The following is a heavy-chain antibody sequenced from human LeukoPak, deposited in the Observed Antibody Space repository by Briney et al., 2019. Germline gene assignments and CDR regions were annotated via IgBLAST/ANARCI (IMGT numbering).Heavy chain of an antibody. J-gene: IGHJ4*02. D-gene: IGHD1-14*01. CDR1: GFTFRSYG. CDR3: ATSPDIEASGTLYYLDF. Sequence: GGSLRLSCAASGFTFRSYGMSWVRQAPGKGPEWVSSISGSGGYTYYADSVQGRFTISRDNSKNTLSMQMNSLRAEDAAIYYCATSPDIEASGTLYYLDFWGQGTLVSVSS. CDR2: ISGSGGYT. V-gene: IGHV3-23*01.